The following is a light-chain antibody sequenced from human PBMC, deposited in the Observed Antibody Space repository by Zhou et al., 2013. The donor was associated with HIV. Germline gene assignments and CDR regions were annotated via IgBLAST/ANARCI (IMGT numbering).Light chain of an antibody. CDR3: QEYDSWPPGIT. CDR1: QSISSW. CDR2: KAS. J-gene: IGKJ5*01. Sequence: DIQMTQSPSTLSASVGDRVTITCRASQSISSWLAWYQQKPGKAPKLLIYKASSLESGVPSRFSGSGSGTEFTLTISSLQSEDFAVYYCQEYDSWPPGITFGQGTRLEI. V-gene: IGKV1-5*03.